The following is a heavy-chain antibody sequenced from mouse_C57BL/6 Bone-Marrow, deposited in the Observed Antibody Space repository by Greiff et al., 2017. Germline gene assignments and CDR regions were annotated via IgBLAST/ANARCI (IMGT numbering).Heavy chain of an antibody. D-gene: IGHD1-1*01. CDR1: GYTFTSYW. J-gene: IGHJ2*02. V-gene: IGHV1-59*01. CDR2: IDPSDSYT. Sequence: VQLQQPGAELVRPGTSVKLSCKASGYTFTSYWMHWVKQRPGQGLEWIGVIDPSDSYTNYNQKFKGKAPLTVDTSSSTAYMQLSSLTSEDSAVYYCASIYYEDYWGQGTSLTVSS. CDR3: ASIYYEDY.